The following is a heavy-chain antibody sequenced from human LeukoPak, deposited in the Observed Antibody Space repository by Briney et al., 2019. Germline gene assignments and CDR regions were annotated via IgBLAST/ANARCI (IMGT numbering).Heavy chain of an antibody. CDR2: INPNSGVT. CDR1: GYTFTGYY. J-gene: IGHJ4*02. Sequence: ASVTVSCKASGYTFTGYYLHWVRQAPGQGLEWMGWINPNSGVTNYAQNFQGRATMTRDTSISTGYMELSRLRSDDTALYYCARAVAGIDYWGQGTLVTVSS. CDR3: ARAVAGIDY. D-gene: IGHD6-19*01. V-gene: IGHV1-2*02.